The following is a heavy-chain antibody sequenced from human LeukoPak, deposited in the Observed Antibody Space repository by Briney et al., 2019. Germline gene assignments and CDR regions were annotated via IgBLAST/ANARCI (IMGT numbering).Heavy chain of an antibody. Sequence: GASVKVSCKASGYTFTRYFIHWVRQATGQGLEWMGWMNPNSGNTGYAQKFQGRVTITRNTSISTAYMELSSLRSEDTAVYYCARAPTTGIYYYYYYMDVWGKGTTVTVSS. CDR2: MNPNSGNT. D-gene: IGHD4-17*01. CDR3: ARAPTTGIYYYYYYMDV. V-gene: IGHV1-8*03. J-gene: IGHJ6*03. CDR1: GYTFTRYF.